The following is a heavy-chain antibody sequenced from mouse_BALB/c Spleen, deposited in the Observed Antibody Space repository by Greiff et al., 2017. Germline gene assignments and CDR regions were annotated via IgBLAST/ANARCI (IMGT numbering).Heavy chain of an antibody. J-gene: IGHJ4*01. Sequence: EVQLQESGPGLVKPSQSLSLTCTVTGYSITSDYAWNWIRQFPGNKLEWMGYISYSGSTSYNPSLKSRISITRDTSKNQFFLQLNSVTTEDTATYYCARIYYDSMDYWGQGTSVTVSS. D-gene: IGHD2-4*01. CDR3: ARIYYDSMDY. CDR2: ISYSGST. V-gene: IGHV3-2*02. CDR1: GYSITSDYA.